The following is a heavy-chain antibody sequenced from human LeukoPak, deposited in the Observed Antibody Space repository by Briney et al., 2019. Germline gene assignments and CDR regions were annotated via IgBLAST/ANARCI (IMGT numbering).Heavy chain of an antibody. CDR1: GFSLTTSGVG. V-gene: IGHV2-5*01. D-gene: IGHD4-17*01. Sequence: SGPTLVKPTQTLTLTCTFSGFSLTTSGVGVGWIRQPPGKALEWLALIYWNDDKRYSPFLKSRLTITRDTSKNQVVLTMTNMDPVDTATYYCAHTKPYGDYWEAFDDWGQGTLVTVSS. CDR2: IYWNDDK. J-gene: IGHJ4*02. CDR3: AHTKPYGDYWEAFDD.